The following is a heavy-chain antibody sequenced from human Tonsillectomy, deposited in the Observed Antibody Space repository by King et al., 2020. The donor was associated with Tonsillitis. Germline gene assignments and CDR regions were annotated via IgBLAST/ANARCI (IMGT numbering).Heavy chain of an antibody. Sequence: VQLVESGGGLVRPGGSLRLSCAASGFTFSSYSMDWVRQAPGKGLEWVSSISSSSSYIYYADSVKGRFTISRDNAKNSLYLQMNSLRAEDTAVYYCARYDYGDYYYFASWGQGTLVTVSS. D-gene: IGHD4-17*01. CDR2: ISSSSSYI. CDR1: GFTFSSYS. J-gene: IGHJ4*02. CDR3: ARYDYGDYYYFAS. V-gene: IGHV3-21*01.